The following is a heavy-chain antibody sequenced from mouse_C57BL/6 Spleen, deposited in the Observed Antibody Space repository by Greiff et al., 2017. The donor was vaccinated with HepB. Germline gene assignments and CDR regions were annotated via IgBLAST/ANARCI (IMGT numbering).Heavy chain of an antibody. CDR3: ARSTTVERVSYAMDY. CDR1: GFTFSDYG. J-gene: IGHJ4*01. D-gene: IGHD1-1*01. CDR2: ISSGSSTI. Sequence: EVMLVESGGGLVKPGGSLKLSCAASGFTFSDYGMHWVRQAPEKGLEWVAYISSGSSTIYYADTVKGRFTISRDNAKNTLFLQMTSLRSEDTAMYYCARSTTVERVSYAMDYWGQGTSVTVSS. V-gene: IGHV5-17*01.